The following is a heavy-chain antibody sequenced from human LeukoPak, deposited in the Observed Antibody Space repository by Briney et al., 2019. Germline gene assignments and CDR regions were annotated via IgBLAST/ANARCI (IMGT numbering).Heavy chain of an antibody. CDR1: GFTFSSYA. D-gene: IGHD2-15*01. CDR3: AKVAGYCSGGSCYPPPYDAFDI. J-gene: IGHJ3*02. CDR2: ISGSGGST. Sequence: GGSLRLSCAASGFTFSSYAMSWVRQAPGEGLEWVSAISGSGGSTYYADSVKGRFTISRDNSKNTLYLQMNSLRAEDTAVYYCAKVAGYCSGGSCYPPPYDAFDIWGQGTMVTVSS. V-gene: IGHV3-23*01.